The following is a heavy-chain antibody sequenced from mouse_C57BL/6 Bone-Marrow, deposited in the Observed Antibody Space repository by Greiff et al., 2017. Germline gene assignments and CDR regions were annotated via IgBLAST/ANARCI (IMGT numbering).Heavy chain of an antibody. J-gene: IGHJ1*03. CDR2: INYDGSST. CDR1: GFTFSDYY. CDR3: ARDAGVYYYGSSYFDV. D-gene: IGHD1-1*01. V-gene: IGHV5-16*01. Sequence: EVQLVESEGGLVQPGSSMKLSCTASGFTFSDYYMAWVRQVPETGLEWVANINYDGSSTYYLDSLKSRFIISRENAKNILYLQMSSLKSEDTATYYCARDAGVYYYGSSYFDVWGTGTTVTVSS.